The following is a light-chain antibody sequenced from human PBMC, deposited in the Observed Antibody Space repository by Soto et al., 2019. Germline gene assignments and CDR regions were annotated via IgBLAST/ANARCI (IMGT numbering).Light chain of an antibody. CDR2: KAS. CDR3: QQYKSYPYT. CDR1: QSVNSW. Sequence: DIQMTQSPSTLSASVGDRVTITCRARQSVNSWLAWYQQKPGKAPNLLIYKASSLASGVPSRFSGSGSGTEFTLTISSLQPDDFATYYCQQYKSYPYTFGQGTKLEIQ. V-gene: IGKV1-5*03. J-gene: IGKJ2*01.